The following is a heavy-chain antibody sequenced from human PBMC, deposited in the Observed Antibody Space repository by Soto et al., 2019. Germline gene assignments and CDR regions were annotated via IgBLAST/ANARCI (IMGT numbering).Heavy chain of an antibody. Sequence: GGSLRLSCAASGFTFSSYAMHWVRQAPGKGLEWVAVISYDGSNKYYADSVKGRFTISRDNSKNTLYLQMNSLRAEDTAVYCCARDLGSSSFIDYWGQGTLVTVSS. CDR2: ISYDGSNK. V-gene: IGHV3-30*04. D-gene: IGHD6-6*01. J-gene: IGHJ4*02. CDR1: GFTFSSYA. CDR3: ARDLGSSSFIDY.